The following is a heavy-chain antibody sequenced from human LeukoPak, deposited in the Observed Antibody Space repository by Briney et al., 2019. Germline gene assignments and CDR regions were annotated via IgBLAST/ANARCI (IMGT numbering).Heavy chain of an antibody. CDR1: SGSISGYY. V-gene: IGHV4-59*01. J-gene: IGHJ4*02. CDR2: ISYSGST. Sequence: SETLSLTCTVSSGSISGYYWSWIRQPPGKGLEWVGYISYSGSTNYNPSLKSRVTISVDTSKNQFSLKLSSVTAADTAIYYCARDGRAGSLFAYWGQGTLVTVSS. D-gene: IGHD6-19*01. CDR3: ARDGRAGSLFAY.